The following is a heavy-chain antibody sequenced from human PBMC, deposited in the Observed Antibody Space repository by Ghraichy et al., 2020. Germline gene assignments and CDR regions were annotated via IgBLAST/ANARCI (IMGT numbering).Heavy chain of an antibody. Sequence: SETLSLTCTVSGGSISSYYWSWIRQPPGKGLEWIGYIYYSGSTNYNPSLKSRVTISVDTSKNQFSLKLSSVTAADTAVYYCARFLMVGVVGEMDAFDIWGQGTMVTVSS. J-gene: IGHJ3*02. D-gene: IGHD1-26*01. CDR2: IYYSGST. V-gene: IGHV4-59*01. CDR1: GGSISSYY. CDR3: ARFLMVGVVGEMDAFDI.